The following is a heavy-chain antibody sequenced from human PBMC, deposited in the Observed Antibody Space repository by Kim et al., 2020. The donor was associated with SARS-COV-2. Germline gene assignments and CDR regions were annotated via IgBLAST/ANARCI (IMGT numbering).Heavy chain of an antibody. J-gene: IGHJ4*02. Sequence: KGRFTISRDTSKNTLYLQMNSLRAEDTAVYYCANGGGGWGITMIVVALGYWGQGTLVTVSS. D-gene: IGHD3-22*01. CDR3: ANGGGGWGITMIVVALGY. V-gene: IGHV3-23*01.